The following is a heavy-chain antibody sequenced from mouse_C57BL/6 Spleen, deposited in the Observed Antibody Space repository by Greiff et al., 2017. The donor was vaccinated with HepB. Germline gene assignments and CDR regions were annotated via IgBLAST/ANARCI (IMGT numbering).Heavy chain of an antibody. CDR2: INYDGSST. D-gene: IGHD1-1*01. Sequence: DVKLVESEGGLVQPGSSMKLSCTASGFTFSDYYMAWVRQVPEKGLEWVANINYDGSSTYYLDSLKSRFIISRDNAKNILYLQMSSLKSEDTATYYCARERIYYGSNYWYFDVWGTGTTVTVSS. J-gene: IGHJ1*03. CDR3: ARERIYYGSNYWYFDV. V-gene: IGHV5-16*01. CDR1: GFTFSDYY.